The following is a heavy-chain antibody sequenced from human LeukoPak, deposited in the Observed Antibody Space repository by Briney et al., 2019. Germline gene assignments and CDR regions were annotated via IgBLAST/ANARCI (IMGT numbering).Heavy chain of an antibody. CDR2: VSGSGGGT. D-gene: IGHD1-26*01. J-gene: IGHJ3*02. Sequence: HPGGSLRLSCAASGFTFSSYAMSWVRQAPGKGLEWVSSVSGSGGGTFYADSVKGRFTISRDNSKNTVYLQLSSLRVEDTAVYYCAKAKGGIVGAKDAFDIWGQGTMVTVSS. CDR1: GFTFSSYA. V-gene: IGHV3-23*01. CDR3: AKAKGGIVGAKDAFDI.